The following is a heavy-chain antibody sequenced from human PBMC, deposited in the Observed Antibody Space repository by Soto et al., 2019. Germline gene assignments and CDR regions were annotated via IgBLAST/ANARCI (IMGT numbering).Heavy chain of an antibody. V-gene: IGHV1-69*12. Sequence: QVQLVQSGAEVKKPGSSVKVSCKASGDTFSSYAISWVRQAPGQGLEWMGGIIPIFGTANYAQKFQGRVTITADESTSTAYMELSSLRSEDTAVYYCARDLPENFPDYYGMDVWGQGTTVTVSS. CDR3: ARDLPENFPDYYGMDV. CDR1: GDTFSSYA. J-gene: IGHJ6*02. CDR2: IIPIFGTA. D-gene: IGHD2-2*01.